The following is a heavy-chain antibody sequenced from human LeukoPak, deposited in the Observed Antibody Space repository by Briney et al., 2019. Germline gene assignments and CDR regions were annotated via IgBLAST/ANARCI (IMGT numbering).Heavy chain of an antibody. CDR1: GGTFSSYA. Sequence: SVKASCKASGGTFSSYAISWVRQAPGQGLEWMGRIIPIFGTANYAQKFQGRVTITTDESTSTAYMELSSLRSEDTAVYYCARELLSGIRYFDYWGQGTLVTVSS. D-gene: IGHD2/OR15-2a*01. CDR3: ARELLSGIRYFDY. CDR2: IIPIFGTA. V-gene: IGHV1-69*05. J-gene: IGHJ4*02.